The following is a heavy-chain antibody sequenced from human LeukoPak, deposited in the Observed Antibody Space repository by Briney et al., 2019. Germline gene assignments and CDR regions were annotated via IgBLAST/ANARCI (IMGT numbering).Heavy chain of an antibody. Sequence: GASLKVSCKASGYTLTVHYLHWLRQAPGQGLEWMGWIKPDSGATNFAQNFQGRVTMTSDTSINTAYMELSSLTSDDTAMYYCARDHDYGPDYWGQGTLVTVSA. CDR2: IKPDSGAT. CDR1: GYTLTVHY. CDR3: ARDHDYGPDY. J-gene: IGHJ4*02. D-gene: IGHD4/OR15-4a*01. V-gene: IGHV1-2*02.